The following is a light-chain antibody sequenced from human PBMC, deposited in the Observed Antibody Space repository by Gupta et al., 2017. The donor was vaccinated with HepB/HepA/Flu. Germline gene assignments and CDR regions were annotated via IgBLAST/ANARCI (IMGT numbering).Light chain of an antibody. Sequence: QPALTQPASVSGSPGQSITISCTGTSSDVSWYQQHPGKAPKLMIYAVTLRPPRVSHRFSGSKSGDTASLTISELQTEDEAYYYCSSFTSSSTLAVFGGGTKVTVL. J-gene: IGLJ2*01. V-gene: IGLV2-14*03. CDR2: AVT. CDR3: SSFTSSSTLAV. CDR1: SSDV.